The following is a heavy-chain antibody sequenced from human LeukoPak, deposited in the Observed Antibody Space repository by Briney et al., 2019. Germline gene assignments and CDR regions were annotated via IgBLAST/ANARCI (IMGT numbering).Heavy chain of an antibody. CDR3: ARKKTEAPPLLHRVGPTPIDYYSGMDV. CDR2: IIPIFGTA. J-gene: IGHJ6*02. CDR1: GGTFSSYA. Sequence: ASVKVSCKASGGTFSSYAISWVRQAPGQGLEWMGGIIPIFGTANYAQKFQGRVTITADESTSTAYMELSSLRSEDTAVYYCARKKTEAPPLLHRVGPTPIDYYSGMDVWAKGPRSPSP. V-gene: IGHV1-69*01. D-gene: IGHD3-22*01.